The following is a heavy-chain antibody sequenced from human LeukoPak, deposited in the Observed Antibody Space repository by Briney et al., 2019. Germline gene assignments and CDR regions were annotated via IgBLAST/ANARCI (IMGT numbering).Heavy chain of an antibody. J-gene: IGHJ4*02. CDR2: ISGSGGST. CDR3: ATPLGDSSGWYYFDY. Sequence: PGGSLRLSCAASGFTFSSYAMSWVRQAPGKGLEWVSVISGSGGSTYYADSVKGRFTISRDNSKNTLSLQMNSLRAADTAVYYCATPLGDSSGWYYFDYWGQGTLVTVSS. CDR1: GFTFSSYA. D-gene: IGHD6-19*01. V-gene: IGHV3-23*01.